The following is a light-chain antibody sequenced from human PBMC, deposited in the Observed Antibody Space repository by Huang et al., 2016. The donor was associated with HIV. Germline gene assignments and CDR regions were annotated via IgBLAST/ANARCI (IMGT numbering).Light chain of an antibody. CDR3: QQSYSTPWT. CDR1: QSINSY. J-gene: IGKJ1*01. Sequence: DIQMTQSPSSLSASVGDRVTITCRASQSINSYLNWYQHKPGKAPKLLMYAASSLQSGVPSRFSGSGSGTDLTLSISSLQPEDIATYCCQQSYSTPWTFGQGTKVEIK. V-gene: IGKV1-39*01. CDR2: AAS.